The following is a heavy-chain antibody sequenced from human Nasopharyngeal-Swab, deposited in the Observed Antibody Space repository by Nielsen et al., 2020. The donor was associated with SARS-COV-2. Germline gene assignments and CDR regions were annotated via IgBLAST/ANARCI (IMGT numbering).Heavy chain of an antibody. D-gene: IGHD1-26*01. CDR3: AREVIIVGTTMTGADADDGLH. Sequence: WVRQAPCQGLEWMGGIIPIFGTANYAQKFQGRVTITADESTSTAYMELSSLRSEDTAVYYCAREVIIVGTTMTGADADDGLHWGQGTLVTVSS. J-gene: IGHJ4*02. V-gene: IGHV1-69*01. CDR2: IIPIFGTA.